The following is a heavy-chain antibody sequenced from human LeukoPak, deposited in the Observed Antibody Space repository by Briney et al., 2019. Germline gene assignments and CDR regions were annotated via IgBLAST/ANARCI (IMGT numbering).Heavy chain of an antibody. J-gene: IGHJ4*02. Sequence: GRSLRLSCEASGFTFRSYGMHWVRQAPGKGLEWVAVIWSDGNTKYYADPVEGRFNISRDNSKNTLFLQMDSLRVEDTAVYFCAKQRRFREYFFDYWGQGTLVTVSS. CDR1: GFTFRSYG. CDR3: AKQRRFREYFFDY. V-gene: IGHV3-33*06. CDR2: IWSDGNTK. D-gene: IGHD2/OR15-2a*01.